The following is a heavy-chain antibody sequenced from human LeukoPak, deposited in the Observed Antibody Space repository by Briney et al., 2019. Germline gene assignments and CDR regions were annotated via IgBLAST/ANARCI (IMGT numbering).Heavy chain of an antibody. CDR1: GGSISSSSYY. J-gene: IGHJ4*02. V-gene: IGHV4-39*01. CDR2: IYYSGST. D-gene: IGHD3-3*01. CDR3: ARLPRRDFWSGYYPDYFDY. Sequence: SETLSLTCTVSGGSISSSSYYWGWIRQPPGKGLEWIGSIYYSGSTYYNPSLKSRVTISLDTSKNQFSLKLSSVTAADTAVYYCARLPRRDFWSGYYPDYFDYWGQGTLVTVSS.